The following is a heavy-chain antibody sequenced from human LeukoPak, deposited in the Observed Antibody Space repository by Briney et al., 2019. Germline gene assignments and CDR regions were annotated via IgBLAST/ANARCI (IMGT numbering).Heavy chain of an antibody. CDR2: ISWDGDEI. V-gene: IGHV3-9*01. CDR1: GFTFHDYA. D-gene: IGHD6-13*01. J-gene: IGHJ5*02. Sequence: GKSLRLSCAASGFTFHDYAMHWVRQGPGKGLEWVSGISWDGDEIGYADSVKGRFTISRDNAKNSLYLHMNSLRPEDTALYYCVQDSRPGISYSSSRYGDNWFDPWGQGTLVTVSS. CDR3: VQDSRPGISYSSSRYGDNWFDP.